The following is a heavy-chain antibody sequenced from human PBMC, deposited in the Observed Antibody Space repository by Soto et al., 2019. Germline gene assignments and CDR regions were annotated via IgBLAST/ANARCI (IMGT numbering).Heavy chain of an antibody. D-gene: IGHD3-22*01. V-gene: IGHV3-23*01. CDR1: GFTFDNYA. J-gene: IGHJ4*02. CDR2: ISGGGGGT. Sequence: EVRLLESGGGLEQPGGSLRLSCATSGFTFDNYAMSWVRQAPGKGLEWVSAISGGGGGTYYADSVKGRFIISRDNSKNTLYLQVNGRRTEDTAVYYCAKDVHYDSSGGLDYWGQGTQVTVSS. CDR3: AKDVHYDSSGGLDY.